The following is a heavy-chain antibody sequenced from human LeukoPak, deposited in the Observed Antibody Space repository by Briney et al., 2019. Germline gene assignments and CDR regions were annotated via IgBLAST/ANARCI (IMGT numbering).Heavy chain of an antibody. Sequence: ASVKVSCKVSGYTLTELSMHWVRQAPGKGLEWMGGFDTEDGETIYAQKFQGRVTMTEDTSTDTAYMEPSNLTSEDTAVYYCATGYGDYLFDYWGQGTLVTVSS. CDR3: ATGYGDYLFDY. CDR1: GYTLTELS. CDR2: FDTEDGET. V-gene: IGHV1-24*01. D-gene: IGHD4-17*01. J-gene: IGHJ4*02.